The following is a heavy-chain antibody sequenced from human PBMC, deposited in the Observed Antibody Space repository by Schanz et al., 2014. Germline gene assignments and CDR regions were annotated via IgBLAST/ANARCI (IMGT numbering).Heavy chain of an antibody. J-gene: IGHJ5*02. Sequence: QLQLQESGPGLVIPSETLSLTCTVSGGSISSSTYYWGWIRQPPGKGPEWIGTIDDTGSTYYTPSRGGRLTMSVDTPKRQLPVQLPSVTAADTAVYYCARLMVPGWFDPWGQGQLVTVSS. D-gene: IGHD3-10*01. CDR2: IDDTGST. CDR1: GGSISSSTYY. V-gene: IGHV4-39*01. CDR3: ARLMVPGWFDP.